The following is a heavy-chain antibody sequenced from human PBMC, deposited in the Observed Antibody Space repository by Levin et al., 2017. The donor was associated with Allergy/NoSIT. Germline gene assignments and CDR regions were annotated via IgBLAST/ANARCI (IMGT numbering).Heavy chain of an antibody. D-gene: IGHD6-13*01. CDR1: GFTFSDYY. CDR3: ARGIAAAGTFGWFDP. V-gene: IGHV3-11*05. J-gene: IGHJ5*02. CDR2: ISSSSSYT. Sequence: GESLKISCAASGFTFSDYYMSWIRQAPGKGLEWVSYISSSSSYTNYADSVKGRFTISRDNAKNSLYLQMNSLRAEDTAVYYCARGIAAAGTFGWFDPWGQGTLVTVSS.